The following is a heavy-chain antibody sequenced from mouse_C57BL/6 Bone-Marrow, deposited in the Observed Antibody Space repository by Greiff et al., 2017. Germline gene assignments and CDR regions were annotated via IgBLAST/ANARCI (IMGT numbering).Heavy chain of an antibody. CDR2: IDPSDSYT. CDR3: ARENYYYVSAWFAY. CDR1: GYTFTSYW. V-gene: IGHV1-69*01. J-gene: IGHJ3*01. D-gene: IGHD1-1*01. Sequence: VQLQQPGAELVMPGASVKLSCKASGYTFTSYWMHWVKQRPGQGLEWIGEIDPSDSYTNYNQKFKGKSTLTVDKSSSTAYMQLSSLTSEASAVYYCARENYYYVSAWFAYWGQGTLVTVSA.